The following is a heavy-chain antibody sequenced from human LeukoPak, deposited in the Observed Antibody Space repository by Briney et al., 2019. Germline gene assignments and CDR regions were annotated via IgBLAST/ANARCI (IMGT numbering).Heavy chain of an antibody. J-gene: IGHJ6*02. D-gene: IGHD2-2*01. CDR1: GFTVSSNY. V-gene: IGHV3-53*01. CDR2: IYSGGST. CDR3: ARDSPDIVVVPAAPTGMDV. Sequence: GGSLRHSCAASGFTVSSNYMSWVRQAPGKGLEWVSVIYSGGSTYYADSVKGRFTISRDNSKNTLYLQMNSLRAEDTAVYYCARDSPDIVVVPAAPTGMDVWGQGTTVAVSS.